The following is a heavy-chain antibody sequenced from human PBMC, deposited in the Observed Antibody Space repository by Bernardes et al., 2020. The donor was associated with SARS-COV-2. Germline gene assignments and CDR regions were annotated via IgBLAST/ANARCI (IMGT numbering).Heavy chain of an antibody. CDR1: GYSLTGYY. CDR3: ARVYRSTFSAFDF. Sequence: ASVKVSCKASGYSLTGYYIHWVRQAPGQGLEWMGWINANSGGTNYAQKFQGRVTMTRDTSINTAYVELSRLISDDTAVYYCARVYRSTFSAFDFWGQGTMVTVSS. D-gene: IGHD2-2*01. J-gene: IGHJ3*01. V-gene: IGHV1-2*02. CDR2: INANSGGT.